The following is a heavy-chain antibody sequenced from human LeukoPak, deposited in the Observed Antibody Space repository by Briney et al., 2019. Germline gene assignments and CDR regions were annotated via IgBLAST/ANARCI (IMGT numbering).Heavy chain of an antibody. Sequence: GGSLRLSCAASEFSVGSNYMTWVRQAPGKGLEWVSLIYSGGSTYYADSVKGRFTISRDNSKNTLYLQMNSLRAEDTAVYYCARNLVSGSYYPGDYWGQGTLVTVSS. CDR3: ARNLVSGSYYPGDY. D-gene: IGHD1-26*01. CDR2: IYSGGST. V-gene: IGHV3-66*01. J-gene: IGHJ4*02. CDR1: EFSVGSNY.